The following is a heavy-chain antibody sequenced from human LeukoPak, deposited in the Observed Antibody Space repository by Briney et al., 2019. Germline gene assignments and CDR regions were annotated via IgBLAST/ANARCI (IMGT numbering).Heavy chain of an antibody. CDR1: GGSFSGYY. Sequence: SQTLSLTCAVYGGSFSGYYWSWIRQPPWKGLEWIGEINHSGSTNYNPSLKSRVTISVDTSKNQFSLKLSSVTAADTAVYYCTRDRGQWLVDYWGQGTLVTVSS. V-gene: IGHV4-34*01. CDR2: INHSGST. J-gene: IGHJ4*02. CDR3: TRDRGQWLVDY. D-gene: IGHD6-19*01.